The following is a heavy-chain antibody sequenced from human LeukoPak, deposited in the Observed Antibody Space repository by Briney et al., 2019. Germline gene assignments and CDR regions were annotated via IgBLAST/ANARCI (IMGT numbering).Heavy chain of an antibody. CDR3: ARDNSVEDTAWWFDP. Sequence: VASVKVSCKASGYTFTSYYMHWVRQAPGQGLEWMGIINPSGGSTSYAQKFQGRVTMTRGMSTSTDYMELSSLRSEDTAVYYCARDNSVEDTAWWFDPWGQGTLVTVSS. D-gene: IGHD4-23*01. J-gene: IGHJ5*02. CDR1: GYTFTSYY. V-gene: IGHV1-46*01. CDR2: INPSGGST.